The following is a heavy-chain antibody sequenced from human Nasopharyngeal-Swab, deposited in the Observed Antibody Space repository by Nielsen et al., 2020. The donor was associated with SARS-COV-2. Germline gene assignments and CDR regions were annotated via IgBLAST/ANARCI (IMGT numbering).Heavy chain of an antibody. J-gene: IGHJ4*02. CDR2: IDWDDDK. Sequence: SGPTLVKPTQTLTLTCTFSGFSLSTSGMCVSWIRQPPGKALEWLARIDWDDDKYYSTSLKTRPTISKDTSKNQVVLTMTNMDPVDTATYYCARSSYDILTGYYRFPFDYWGQGTLVTVSS. CDR3: ARSSYDILTGYYRFPFDY. D-gene: IGHD3-9*01. V-gene: IGHV2-70*11. CDR1: GFSLSTSGMC.